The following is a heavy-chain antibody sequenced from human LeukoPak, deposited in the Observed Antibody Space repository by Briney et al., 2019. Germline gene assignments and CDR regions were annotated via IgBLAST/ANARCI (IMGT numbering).Heavy chain of an antibody. CDR3: AKDLALIVLMVYATGPEY. J-gene: IGHJ4*02. CDR1: GFTFSSYA. D-gene: IGHD2-8*01. V-gene: IGHV3-23*01. CDR2: ISGSGGST. Sequence: GGSLRLSCAASGFTFSSYAMSWVRQAPGKGLEWVSAISGSGGSTYYADSVKGRFTISRDNSKNTLYLQMNSLRAEDTAVYYCAKDLALIVLMVYATGPEYWGQGTLVTVSS.